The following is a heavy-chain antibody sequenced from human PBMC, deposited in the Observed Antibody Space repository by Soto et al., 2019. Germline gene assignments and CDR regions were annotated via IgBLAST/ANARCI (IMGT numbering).Heavy chain of an antibody. Sequence: QVQLVESGGGVVQPGTSLRLSCVGSGFTFRSYVIHWVRQAPGKGLEWVALTSYDGSTNFYGDSVKGRFTISRHNSGNTVALHTGSLTCEDTALYFCARWGTTGGLDVCGQGTLVCVSS. J-gene: IGHJ4*02. D-gene: IGHD3-16*01. V-gene: IGHV3-33*05. CDR2: TSYDGSTN. CDR1: GFTFRSYV. CDR3: ARWGTTGGLDV.